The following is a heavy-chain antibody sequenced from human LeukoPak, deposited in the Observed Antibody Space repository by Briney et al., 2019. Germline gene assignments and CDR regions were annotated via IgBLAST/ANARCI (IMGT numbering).Heavy chain of an antibody. Sequence: PSQTLSLTCAVSGGSISRGGYSWSWIRQPPGKGLEWIGYIYHSGSTYYNPSLKSRVTISVDRSKNQFSLKLSSVTAADTAVYYCARDPYGDRGYFDYWGQGTLVTVSS. CDR3: ARDPYGDRGYFDY. J-gene: IGHJ4*02. D-gene: IGHD4-17*01. CDR2: IYHSGST. V-gene: IGHV4-30-2*01. CDR1: GGSISRGGYS.